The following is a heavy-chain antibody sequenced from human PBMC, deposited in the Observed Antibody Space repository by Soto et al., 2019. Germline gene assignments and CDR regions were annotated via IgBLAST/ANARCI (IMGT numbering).Heavy chain of an antibody. CDR1: GGSISSGDYY. V-gene: IGHV4-30-4*01. Sequence: QVQLQESGPGLVKPSQTLSLTCTVSGGSISSGDYYWSWIRQPPGKGLEWIGYIYYSVSTYYNPSLKSRVTISVDTSKNQFSLKLSSVTAADTAVYYCARVGQVRYFDWPIFDYWGQGTLVTVSS. CDR2: IYYSVST. D-gene: IGHD3-9*01. J-gene: IGHJ4*02. CDR3: ARVGQVRYFDWPIFDY.